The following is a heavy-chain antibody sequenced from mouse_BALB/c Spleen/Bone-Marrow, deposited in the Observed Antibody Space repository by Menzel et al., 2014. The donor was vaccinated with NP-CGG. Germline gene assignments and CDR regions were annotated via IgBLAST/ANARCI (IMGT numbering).Heavy chain of an antibody. CDR1: GFTFSTYG. CDR3: TRQRNWDHYAMDY. Sequence: EVQVVESGGDLVKPGGSLKLSCAASGFTFSTYGMSWVRQTPDKRLEWVATISSGGGYTYYPDSVKGRFTISRDNANNTLSRQMSMLKSEDTAMYYCTRQRNWDHYAMDYWGQGTSVTVSS. D-gene: IGHD4-1*01. J-gene: IGHJ4*01. V-gene: IGHV5-6*01. CDR2: ISSGGGYT.